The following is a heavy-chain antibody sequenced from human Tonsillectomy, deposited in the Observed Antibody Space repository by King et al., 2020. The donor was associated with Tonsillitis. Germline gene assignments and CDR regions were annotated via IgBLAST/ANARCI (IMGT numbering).Heavy chain of an antibody. CDR1: GGSISSINHY. CDR2: IYYSGSA. D-gene: IGHD3-22*01. CDR3: ARPKYSSDSSGYFTVIDY. Sequence: QLQESGPGLVKPSETLSLTCTVSGGSISSINHYWGWIRQPPGKGLEWIGNIYYSGSAYYNPSLKSRVTISVDTSTNQFSLKLSSVTAADTAVYFCARPKYSSDSSGYFTVIDYWGQGTLVTVSS. V-gene: IGHV4-39*01. J-gene: IGHJ4*02.